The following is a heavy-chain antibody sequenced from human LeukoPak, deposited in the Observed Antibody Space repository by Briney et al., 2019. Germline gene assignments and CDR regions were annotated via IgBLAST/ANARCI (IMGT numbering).Heavy chain of an antibody. J-gene: IGHJ6*03. CDR2: INHSGST. CDR1: GGSFSGYY. D-gene: IGHD3-16*01. Sequence: SETLSLTCAVYGGSFSGYYWSWIRQPPGKGLEWIGEINHSGSTNYNPSLKSRVTISVDTSKNQFSLKLSSVTAADTAVYYCARLDEYYDYVWGSSNYMDVWGKGTTVAVSS. CDR3: ARLDEYYDYVWGSSNYMDV. V-gene: IGHV4-34*01.